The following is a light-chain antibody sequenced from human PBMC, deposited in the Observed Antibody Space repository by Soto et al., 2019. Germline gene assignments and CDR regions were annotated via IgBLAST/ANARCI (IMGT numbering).Light chain of an antibody. V-gene: IGLV3-25*02. CDR2: KDS. J-gene: IGLJ1*01. Sequence: SYELTQPPSVPVSPGQTARITCSGDALPKQYAYWYQQKPGQAPVLVIYKDSERPSGTPERFSGSSSGTTVTLTISGVQAEDEADYYCQSADSSGTFYVFGTGTKVTVL. CDR3: QSADSSGTFYV. CDR1: ALPKQY.